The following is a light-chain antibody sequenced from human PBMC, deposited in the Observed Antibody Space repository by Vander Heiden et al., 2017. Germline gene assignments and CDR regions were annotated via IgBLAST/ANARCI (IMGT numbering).Light chain of an antibody. CDR3: QQYGSSLYT. CDR2: GAS. V-gene: IGKV3-20*01. CDR1: QSVSSSY. J-gene: IGKJ2*01. Sequence: VLTQSPGTLSFSPGRVATLSCRASQSVSSSYLAWYQQKPGQAPRLLIYGASSRATGIPDRFSGSGSGTDFTLTISRLEPEDFAVYYCQQYGSSLYTFGQGTKLEIK.